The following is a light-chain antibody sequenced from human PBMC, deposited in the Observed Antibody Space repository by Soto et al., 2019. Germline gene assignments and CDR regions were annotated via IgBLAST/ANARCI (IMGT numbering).Light chain of an antibody. V-gene: IGLV2-8*01. CDR3: SSYAGSKTL. Sequence: QSALTQPPSASGSPGQSVTISRTGTSSDVGGYNYVSWYQQHPGKAPKLMIYEVSKRPSGVPDRFSGSKSGNTASLTVSGLQAEDEADYYCSSYAGSKTLFGGGTKLTVL. CDR2: EVS. J-gene: IGLJ2*01. CDR1: SSDVGGYNY.